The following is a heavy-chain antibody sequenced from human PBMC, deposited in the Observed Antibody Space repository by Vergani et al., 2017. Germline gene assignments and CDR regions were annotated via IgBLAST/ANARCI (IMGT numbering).Heavy chain of an antibody. D-gene: IGHD3-22*01. CDR2: IYSTGST. CDR1: GVSVTDYN. Sequence: QAQLQESGPGLVKPSETLSLTCHVFGVSVTDYNCNWIRQAPGKGLEWCGYIYSTGSTHHNPSLRRRINMSVDTSKNQFSLKLNSVTAADTAMYYCARMGGYDEGDAFRIGYFDSWGPGILVTVSS. V-gene: IGHV4-59*06. J-gene: IGHJ4*02. CDR3: ARMGGYDEGDAFRIGYFDS.